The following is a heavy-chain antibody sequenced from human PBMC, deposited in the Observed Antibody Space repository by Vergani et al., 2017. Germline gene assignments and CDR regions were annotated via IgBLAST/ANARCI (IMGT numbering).Heavy chain of an antibody. Sequence: EVQLVESGGGLVKPGGSLRLSYAASGFTFSSYSMNWVRQAPGKGLEWVSSISSSSSYIYYADSVKGRFTISRDNAKNSLYLQMNSLRAEDTAVYYCAGSSSSYYYYMDVWGKGTTVTVSS. CDR1: GFTFSSYS. V-gene: IGHV3-21*01. CDR3: AGSSSSYYYYMDV. D-gene: IGHD6-6*01. J-gene: IGHJ6*03. CDR2: ISSSSSYI.